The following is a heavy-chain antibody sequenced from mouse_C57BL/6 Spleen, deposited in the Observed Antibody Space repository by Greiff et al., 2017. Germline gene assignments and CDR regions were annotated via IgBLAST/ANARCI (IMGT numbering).Heavy chain of an antibody. CDR2: IYPSDSET. CDR1: GYTFTSYW. J-gene: IGHJ2*01. Sequence: QVQLQQPGAELVRPGSSVKLSCKASGYTFTSYWMDWVKQRPGQGLEWIGNIYPSDSETHYNQKFKDKATLTADQSSSTAYMQLRSLTSEDSAVYYGARGGDYYGSSYGYFDYWGTGTTLTVSS. CDR3: ARGGDYYGSSYGYFDY. V-gene: IGHV1-61*01. D-gene: IGHD1-1*01.